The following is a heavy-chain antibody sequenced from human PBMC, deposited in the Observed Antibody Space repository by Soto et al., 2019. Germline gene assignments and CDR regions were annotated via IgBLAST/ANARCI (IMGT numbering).Heavy chain of an antibody. CDR2: IIPMFGVG. V-gene: IGHV1-69*01. CDR3: ASSFKPQYFYAFDV. J-gene: IGHJ6*02. CDR1: GGTFSSYA. D-gene: IGHD3-10*01. Sequence: QVQLVQSGAEVKKPGSSVKVSCKGSGGTFSSYAVNWVRQAPGQGLEWMGGIIPMFGVGNYAQNFQGRVTINADESTTTAYMELSTLRSEDPAVYYCASSFKPQYFYAFDVWGQGTTVTVS.